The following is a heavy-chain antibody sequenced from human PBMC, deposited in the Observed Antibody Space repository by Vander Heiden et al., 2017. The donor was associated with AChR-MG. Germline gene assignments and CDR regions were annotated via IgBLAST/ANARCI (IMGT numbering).Heavy chain of an antibody. CDR1: GVTFSSYW. CDR3: ARPDCSGGTCYPAGY. V-gene: IGHV3-74*01. D-gene: IGHD2-15*01. Sequence: EVQMVESGGGLVQPGGSLRVSCAASGVTFSSYWMHWVSQAPGKGLVWVSSINGDGSSTTYADSVKGRFTISRDNAKNTLYMQMSSLRADDTATYYCARPDCSGGTCYPAGYWGQGTLVTVSS. CDR2: INGDGSST. J-gene: IGHJ4*02.